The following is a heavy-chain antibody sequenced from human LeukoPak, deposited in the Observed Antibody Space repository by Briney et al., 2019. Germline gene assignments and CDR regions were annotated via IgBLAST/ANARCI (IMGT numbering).Heavy chain of an antibody. CDR1: GFTFSSYS. CDR3: ARARWLQNLFDY. D-gene: IGHD5-24*01. Sequence: PGGSLRLSCAASGFTFSSYSFHWVRQAPGKGLHWLAIISYDGSHQYYADSVKGRFTISRDISKNTLYLQMNSLRAEDTAVYYCARARWLQNLFDYWGQGTLVTVSS. J-gene: IGHJ4*02. V-gene: IGHV3-30*04. CDR2: ISYDGSHQ.